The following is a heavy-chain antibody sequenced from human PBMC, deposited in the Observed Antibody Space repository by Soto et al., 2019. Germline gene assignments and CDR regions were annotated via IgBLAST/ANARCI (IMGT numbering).Heavy chain of an antibody. Sequence: SETLSLTCTVSGGSISGYYWSWVRQPAGKGLEWVGRIYIDGTTNYSPSLKSRVTMSLDTSKDQFSLHLNSVTAADTAVYYCSRVGCSNSKCYTRGMDVWGQGTTVTSP. CDR2: IYIDGTT. CDR1: GGSISGYY. J-gene: IGHJ6*02. V-gene: IGHV4-4*07. D-gene: IGHD2-2*01. CDR3: SRVGCSNSKCYTRGMDV.